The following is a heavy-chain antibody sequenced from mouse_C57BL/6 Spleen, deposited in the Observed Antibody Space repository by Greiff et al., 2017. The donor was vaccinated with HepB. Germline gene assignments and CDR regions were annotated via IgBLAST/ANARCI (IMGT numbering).Heavy chain of an antibody. J-gene: IGHJ2*01. CDR3: ARERGITTVVAPFDY. V-gene: IGHV1-80*01. Sequence: VQLQQSGAELVKPGASVKISCKASGYAFSSYWMNWVKQRPGKGLEWIGQIYPGDGDTNYNGKFKGKATLTADKSSSTAYMQLSSLTSEDSAVYFCARERGITTVVAPFDYWGQGTTLTVSS. CDR2: IYPGDGDT. CDR1: GYAFSSYW. D-gene: IGHD1-1*01.